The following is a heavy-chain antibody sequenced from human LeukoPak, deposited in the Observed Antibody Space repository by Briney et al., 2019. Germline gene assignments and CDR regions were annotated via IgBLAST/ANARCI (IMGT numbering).Heavy chain of an antibody. V-gene: IGHV1-2*02. D-gene: IGHD2-2*01. Sequence: ASVKVSCKASGYTFTGYYMHWVQQAPGQGLEWMGWINPNSGGTNYAQKFQGRVTMTRDTSISTAYMELSRLRSDDTAVYYCARNPNCSSTSCPADYYYYGMDVWGQGTTVTVSS. CDR2: INPNSGGT. J-gene: IGHJ6*02. CDR3: ARNPNCSSTSCPADYYYYGMDV. CDR1: GYTFTGYY.